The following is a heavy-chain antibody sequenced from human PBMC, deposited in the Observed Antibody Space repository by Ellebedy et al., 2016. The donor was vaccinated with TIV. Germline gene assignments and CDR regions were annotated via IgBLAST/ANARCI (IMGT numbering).Heavy chain of an antibody. D-gene: IGHD3-16*01. CDR1: GGSFSGYY. V-gene: IGHV4-30-4*08. J-gene: IGHJ5*02. Sequence: SETLSLXCAVYGGSFSGYYWTWIRQSPGKGLEWIGYIYYSGNTYYNPSLKSRVTISVDTSKNQFSLKLSSVTAADTAVYYCARSLYYVDWFDPWGQGTLVTVSS. CDR3: ARSLYYVDWFDP. CDR2: IYYSGNT.